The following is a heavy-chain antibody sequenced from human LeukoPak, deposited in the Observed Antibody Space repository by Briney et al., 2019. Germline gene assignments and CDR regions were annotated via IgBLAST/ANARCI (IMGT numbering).Heavy chain of an antibody. D-gene: IGHD2-2*01. CDR3: ARRLGCSSTSCYWYFDY. CDR1: GYSFSSYW. V-gene: IGHV5-51*01. J-gene: IGHJ4*02. Sequence: GESLKISCKGSGYSFSSYWIGWVRQMPGKDLEWMGIIYPGNSDTRYSPSFQGQVTISADKSITTAYLQWSSLKASDAAMYYCARRLGCSSTSCYWYFDYWGQGTLVTVSS. CDR2: IYPGNSDT.